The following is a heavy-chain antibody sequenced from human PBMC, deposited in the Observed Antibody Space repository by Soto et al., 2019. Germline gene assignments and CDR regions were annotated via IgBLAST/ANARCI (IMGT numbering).Heavy chain of an antibody. D-gene: IGHD2-2*01. J-gene: IGHJ4*02. Sequence: ASVKVSCEASGYTFTGYYMHWVRQAPGQGLEWMGWINPNSGGTNYAQKFQGRVTMTRDTSISTAYMELSRLRSDDTAVYYCARSRVPSQFFDYWGQGTLVTVSS. CDR1: GYTFTGYY. CDR2: INPNSGGT. CDR3: ARSRVPSQFFDY. V-gene: IGHV1-2*02.